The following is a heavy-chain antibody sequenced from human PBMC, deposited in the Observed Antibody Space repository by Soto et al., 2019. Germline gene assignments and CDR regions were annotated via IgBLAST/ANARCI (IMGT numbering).Heavy chain of an antibody. Sequence: QVQLVESGGGVVQPGTSLRLSCEASGFTFSGFGMHRVRQAPGKGLEWVAVIWYDGSKKYYADCVKGRFTISRDNSKNALYLQMNSLRAEDTAVYYCARGRGGSYGGNSAHFDIWGQGTLVTVSS. CDR1: GFTFSGFG. D-gene: IGHD4-17*01. CDR3: ARGRGGSYGGNSAHFDI. J-gene: IGHJ3*02. V-gene: IGHV3-33*01. CDR2: IWYDGSKK.